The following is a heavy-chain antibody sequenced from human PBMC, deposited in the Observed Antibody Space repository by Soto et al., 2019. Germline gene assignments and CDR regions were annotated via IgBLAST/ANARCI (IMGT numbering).Heavy chain of an antibody. V-gene: IGHV4-38-2*02. D-gene: IGHD5-18*01. CDR3: ARDGVYTYSRDGLDI. CDR2: IYQSGIT. CDR1: GYYIRSGYS. Sequence: PSETLSLTCAVSGYYIRSGYSWGWILQPPGKGLEWIGSIYQSGITYYNPSLKSRVTISIDTSENQFSLRLTSVTAADTAVYYCARDGVYTYSRDGLDIWGQGTMVT. J-gene: IGHJ3*02.